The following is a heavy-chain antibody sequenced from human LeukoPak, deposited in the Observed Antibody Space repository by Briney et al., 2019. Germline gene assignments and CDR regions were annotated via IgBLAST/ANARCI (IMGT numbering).Heavy chain of an antibody. J-gene: IGHJ4*02. V-gene: IGHV3-23*01. Sequence: GGSLRLSCAASGFTFSGYAMSWVRQAPGKGLEWVSAISGSGGSTYYADSVKGRFTISRDNSKNTLYLQMNSLRAEDTAVYYCAKRPTMIVVVSYFDYWGQGTLVTVSS. CDR2: ISGSGGST. D-gene: IGHD3-22*01. CDR3: AKRPTMIVVVSYFDY. CDR1: GFTFSGYA.